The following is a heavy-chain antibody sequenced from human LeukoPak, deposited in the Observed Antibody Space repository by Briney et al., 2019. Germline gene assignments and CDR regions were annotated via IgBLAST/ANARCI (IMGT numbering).Heavy chain of an antibody. J-gene: IGHJ4*02. CDR3: AAEFSGGDYEDFDC. V-gene: IGHV1-18*01. Sequence: ASVKVSCKASGYTFTSYGISWVRQAPGQGLEWMGWISAYNGNTNYAQKFQERVTITRDMSTSTAYMELSRLRSADTAVYYCAAEFSGGDYEDFDCWGQGTLVTVSS. CDR1: GYTFTSYG. CDR2: ISAYNGNT. D-gene: IGHD4-17*01.